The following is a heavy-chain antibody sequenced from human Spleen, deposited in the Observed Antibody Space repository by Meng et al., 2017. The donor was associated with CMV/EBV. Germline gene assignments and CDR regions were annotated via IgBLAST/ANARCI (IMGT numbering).Heavy chain of an antibody. D-gene: IGHD3-3*01. Sequence: SETLSLTCTVSGGSISSSSYYWGWIRQPPGKGLEWIGSIYYNGNTYYNPSLKSRVTISVDTSKNQFSLKLSSVTAADTAVYYCAIDDWSGPGYWGQGTLVTVSS. CDR1: GGSISSSSYY. CDR3: AIDDWSGPGY. CDR2: IYYNGNT. V-gene: IGHV4-39*07. J-gene: IGHJ4*02.